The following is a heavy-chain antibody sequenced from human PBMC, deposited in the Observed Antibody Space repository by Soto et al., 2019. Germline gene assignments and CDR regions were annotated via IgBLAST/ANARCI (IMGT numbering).Heavy chain of an antibody. CDR2: INHSGST. CDR1: GGSFSGYY. J-gene: IGHJ6*02. D-gene: IGHD4-17*01. CDR3: ARGGDYYYGMDV. V-gene: IGHV4-34*01. Sequence: PSETLSLTCAVYGGSFSGYYWSWIRQPPGKGLEWIGEINHSGSTNYNPSLKSRVTISVDTSKNQFSLKLSSVTAADTAVYYCARGGDYYYGMDVWGQGTTVTV.